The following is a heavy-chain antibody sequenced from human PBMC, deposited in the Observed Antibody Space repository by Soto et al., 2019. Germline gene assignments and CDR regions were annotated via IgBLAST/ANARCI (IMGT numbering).Heavy chain of an antibody. CDR3: ARVRMGYDILTGYFPHNWFDP. Sequence: SETLSLTCTVSGGSISSGDYYWSWIRQPPGKGLEWIGYIYYSGSTYYNPSLKSRVTISVDTSKNQFSLKLSSVTAADTAVYYCARVRMGYDILTGYFPHNWFDPWGQGTLVTVSS. CDR2: IYYSGST. V-gene: IGHV4-30-4*01. CDR1: GGSISSGDYY. D-gene: IGHD3-9*01. J-gene: IGHJ5*02.